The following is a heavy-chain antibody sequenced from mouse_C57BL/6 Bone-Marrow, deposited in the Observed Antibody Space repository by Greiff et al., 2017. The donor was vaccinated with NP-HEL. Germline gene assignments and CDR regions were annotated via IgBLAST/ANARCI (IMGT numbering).Heavy chain of an antibody. D-gene: IGHD2-5*01. CDR3: ASGYSNYGAWFAY. J-gene: IGHJ3*01. CDR2: IYPGGGYT. Sequence: QVQLQQSGAELVRPGTSVKMSCKASGYTFTNYWIGWAKQRPGHGLEWIGDIYPGGGYTNYNEKFKGKATLTADKSSSTAYMQFSSLTSEDSAIYYCASGYSNYGAWFAYWGQETLVTVSA. V-gene: IGHV1-63*01. CDR1: GYTFTNYW.